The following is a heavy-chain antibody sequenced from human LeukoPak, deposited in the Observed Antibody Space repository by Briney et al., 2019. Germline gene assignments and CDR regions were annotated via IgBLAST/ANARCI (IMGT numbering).Heavy chain of an antibody. J-gene: IGHJ4*02. Sequence: GGSLRLSCAASGFTFSSYAMSWVRQAPGKGLEWVSAISGSGGSTYYADSVKGRFTISRDNSKNTLYLQMNSLRAEDTAVYYCAKAHFPARYGDYQRDLLDFDYWGQGTLVTVSS. D-gene: IGHD4-17*01. CDR3: AKAHFPARYGDYQRDLLDFDY. V-gene: IGHV3-23*01. CDR2: ISGSGGST. CDR1: GFTFSSYA.